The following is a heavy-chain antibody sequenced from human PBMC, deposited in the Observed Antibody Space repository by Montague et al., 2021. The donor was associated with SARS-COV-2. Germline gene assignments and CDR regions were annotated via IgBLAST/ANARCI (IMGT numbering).Heavy chain of an antibody. CDR2: IYTTGTT. D-gene: IGHD1-14*01. CDR1: GDSITSDVSY. V-gene: IGHV4-61*02. J-gene: IGHJ4*02. Sequence: TLSLTCTVSGDSITSDVSYWSWIRQPAGKGLEWIGRIYTTGTTNYNPSLKSRLTISLDTSRNQFSPKLKSVTTADTAIYYCATDDEPDRPADFDYWGRGILVTVSS. CDR3: ATDDEPDRPADFDY.